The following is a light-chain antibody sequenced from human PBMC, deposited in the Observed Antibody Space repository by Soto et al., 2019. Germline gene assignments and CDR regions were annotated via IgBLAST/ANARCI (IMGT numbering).Light chain of an antibody. CDR1: TSNIENSF. CDR2: END. V-gene: IGLV1-51*01. Sequence: QSVLTQPPSVSAAPAQKVTISCSGSTSNIENSFVSWYQQLPGAAPKLLIYENDKRPSGIPDRFSGSKSGTSATLDFTGLQTGDEADYYCATWDNSLSVWVFGGGTKLTVL. CDR3: ATWDNSLSVWV. J-gene: IGLJ3*02.